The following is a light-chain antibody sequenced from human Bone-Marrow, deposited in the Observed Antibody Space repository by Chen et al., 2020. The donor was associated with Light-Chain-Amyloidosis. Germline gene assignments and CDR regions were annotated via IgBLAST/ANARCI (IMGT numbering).Light chain of an antibody. CDR2: DDS. J-gene: IGLJ3*02. V-gene: IGLV3-21*02. CDR1: NIGSTS. Sequence: SDVLTKPYSVSVAPGQTATSACGGNNIGSTSVHWYQQTPGQAPLLVVYDDSDRPSGIPERLSGSNSGHTATLTISRVEAGDEADYYCQVWDRSSDRPVFGGGTKLTVL. CDR3: QVWDRSSDRPV.